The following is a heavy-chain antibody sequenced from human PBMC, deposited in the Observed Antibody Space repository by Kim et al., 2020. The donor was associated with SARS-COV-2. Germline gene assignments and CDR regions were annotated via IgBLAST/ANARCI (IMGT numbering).Heavy chain of an antibody. D-gene: IGHD2-8*01. V-gene: IGHV4-59*08. CDR3: ARPNMLGNDAFDT. CDR1: GGSISSYY. J-gene: IGHJ3*02. Sequence: SETLSLTCTVSGGSISSYYWSWIRQPPGKGLEWIGYIYYSGSTNYNPSLKSRVTISVDTSKNQFSLKLSSVTAADTAVYYCARPNMLGNDAFDTWAQGP. CDR2: IYYSGST.